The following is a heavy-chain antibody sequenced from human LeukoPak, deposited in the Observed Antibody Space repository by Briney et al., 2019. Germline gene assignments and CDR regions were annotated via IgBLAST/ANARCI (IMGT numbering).Heavy chain of an antibody. CDR3: ARYSSSSFDP. V-gene: IGHV4-59*01. CDR1: GGSISSYY. J-gene: IGHJ5*02. Sequence: SGTLSLTCAVSGGSISSYYWSWIRQPPGKGLEWIGYIYYSGSTNYNPSLKSRVTISVDTSKNQFSLKLSSVTAADTAVYYCARYSSSSFDPWGQGTLVTVSS. CDR2: IYYSGST. D-gene: IGHD6-13*01.